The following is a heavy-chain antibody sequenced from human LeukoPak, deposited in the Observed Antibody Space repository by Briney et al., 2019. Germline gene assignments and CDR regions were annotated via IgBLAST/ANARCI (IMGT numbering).Heavy chain of an antibody. CDR2: IYYTGST. CDR3: AKSSYSIFDY. J-gene: IGHJ4*02. V-gene: IGHV4-59*02. CDR1: GGSVSDYY. D-gene: IGHD5-18*01. Sequence: SETLSLTCTVSGGSVSDYYWSWIRQSPGKGLEWIGYIYYTGSTSYNPSLRSRVTMSADTSKNQFSLKLSSVTAADTAVYYCAKSSYSIFDYWGQGTLVTVSS.